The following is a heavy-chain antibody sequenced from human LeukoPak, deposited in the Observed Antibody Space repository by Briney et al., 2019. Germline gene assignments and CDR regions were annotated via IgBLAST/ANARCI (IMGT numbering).Heavy chain of an antibody. CDR2: IKQDGSEK. CDR1: GFTFSSYW. Sequence: GGSLRLSCAASGFTFSSYWMSWVRQAPGKGLEWVANIKQDGSEKYYVDSVKGRFTVSRDSSKNTLSLQMDNLRPEDTAVYYCARDDGRVITDSYFDYWGQGTLVSVSS. J-gene: IGHJ4*02. D-gene: IGHD1-14*01. CDR3: ARDDGRVITDSYFDY. V-gene: IGHV3-7*03.